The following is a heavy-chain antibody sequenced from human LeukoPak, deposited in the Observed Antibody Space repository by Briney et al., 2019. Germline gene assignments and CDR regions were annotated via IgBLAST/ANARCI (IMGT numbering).Heavy chain of an antibody. V-gene: IGHV3-48*04. J-gene: IGHJ2*01. CDR2: ISSSGSTI. D-gene: IGHD5-18*01. Sequence: PGGSLRLSCAASGFTFSSYAMSWVRQAPGKGLEWVSYISSSGSTIYYADSVKGRFTISRDNAKNSLYLQMNSLRAEDTAVYYCARDPGRTAMVEFPSWYFDLWGRGTLVTVSS. CDR3: ARDPGRTAMVEFPSWYFDL. CDR1: GFTFSSYA.